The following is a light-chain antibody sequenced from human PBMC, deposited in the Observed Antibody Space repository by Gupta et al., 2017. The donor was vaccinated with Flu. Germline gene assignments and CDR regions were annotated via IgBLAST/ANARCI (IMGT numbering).Light chain of an antibody. CDR1: QSISSW. Sequence: DIQMTQSPSTLSASVGDRVTISCRASQSISSWLAWYQQKPGKAPKLLIYKASSLESGVPSRFSGSGSGTEFTRPISSLEPDDFATYYCQQYSTFGQGTKVEIK. CDR2: KAS. V-gene: IGKV1-5*03. J-gene: IGKJ1*01. CDR3: QQYST.